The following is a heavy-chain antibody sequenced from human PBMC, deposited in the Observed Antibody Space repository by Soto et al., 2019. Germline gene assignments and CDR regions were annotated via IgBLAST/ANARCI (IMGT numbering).Heavy chain of an antibody. CDR1: GFTFSSYA. J-gene: IGHJ6*02. CDR2: ISGSGGST. V-gene: IGHV3-23*01. CDR3: ANRLKKWRIMITFGGVLDV. Sequence: EVQLLESGGGLVQPGGSLRLSCAASGFTFSSYAMSWVRQAPGKGLEWVSAISGSGGSTYYADSVKGRFTISRDNSKNTLYLQMNSLRAEDTAVYYCANRLKKWRIMITFGGVLDVWGQGTTVTVSS. D-gene: IGHD3-16*01.